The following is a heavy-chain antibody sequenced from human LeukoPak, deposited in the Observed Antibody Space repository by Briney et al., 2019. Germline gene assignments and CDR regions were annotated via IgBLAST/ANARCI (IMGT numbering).Heavy chain of an antibody. CDR2: IKSDGKT. CDR1: GFTFSRYW. V-gene: IGHV3-74*01. J-gene: IGHJ1*01. CDR3: ARAPSEVGGYYPEYFRH. D-gene: IGHD3-3*01. Sequence: GGSLRLSCEASGFTFSRYWMHWVRQAPGKGLVWVSRIKSDGKTNYADSVKGRFTISRDNAKNTVSLEMNSLRADDTGVYYCARAPSEVGGYYPEYFRHWGQGTLVTVSS.